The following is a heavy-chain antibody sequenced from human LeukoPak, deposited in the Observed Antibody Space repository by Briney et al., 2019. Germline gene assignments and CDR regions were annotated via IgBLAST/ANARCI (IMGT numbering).Heavy chain of an antibody. CDR3: ARDYRAEVVVEGFLEWLLSS. J-gene: IGHJ4*02. V-gene: IGHV1-46*01. CDR1: GYTFTSYY. CDR2: INPSGGST. D-gene: IGHD3-3*01. Sequence: GSVKVSCKASGYTFTSYYMHWVRQAPGQGLEWMGIINPSGGSTSYAQKFQGRVTMTRDTSTSTVYMELSSLRSEDTAVYYCARDYRAEVVVEGFLEWLLSSWGQGTLVTVSS.